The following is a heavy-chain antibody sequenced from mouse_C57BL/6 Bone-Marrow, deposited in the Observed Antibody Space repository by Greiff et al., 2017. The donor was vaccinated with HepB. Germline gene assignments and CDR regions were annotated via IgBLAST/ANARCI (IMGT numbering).Heavy chain of an antibody. V-gene: IGHV5-12*01. J-gene: IGHJ3*01. Sequence: EVKVEESGGGLVQPGGSLKLSCAASGFTFSDYYMYWVRQTPEKRLEWVAYISNGGGSTYYPDTVKGRFTISRDNAKNPLYLQMSRLKSEDTAMYYCARQGFAYWGQGTLVTVSA. CDR1: GFTFSDYY. CDR3: ARQGFAY. CDR2: ISNGGGST.